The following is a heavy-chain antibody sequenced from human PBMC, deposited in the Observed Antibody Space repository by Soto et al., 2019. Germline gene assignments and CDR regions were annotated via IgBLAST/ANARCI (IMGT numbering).Heavy chain of an antibody. J-gene: IGHJ4*02. V-gene: IGHV3-23*01. CDR2: ISFGGGST. CDR1: GFTFGSYA. D-gene: IGHD6-19*01. Sequence: HPGGSLRLSCAASGFTFGSYAMTWVRQAPGKGLEWVSAISFGGGSTYYADSVKGRFTTSRDNSKNTLYLQMTSLRAEDTAIYYCATDSFRSGIAVAGNYWGQRTLVTVSS. CDR3: ATDSFRSGIAVAGNY.